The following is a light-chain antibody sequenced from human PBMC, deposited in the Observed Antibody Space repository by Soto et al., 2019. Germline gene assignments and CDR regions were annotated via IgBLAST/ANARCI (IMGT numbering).Light chain of an antibody. CDR1: SSNIGNNF. CDR2: DDN. V-gene: IGLV1-51*01. CDR3: GTWDSSLSAGV. J-gene: IGLJ2*01. Sequence: QAVVTQPTSVSAAPGQTVTISCSGSSSNIGNNFVSWYQQLPGTAPKLLICDDNRRPSGIPDRFSGSKSGTSATLGITGLQTGDEADYYFGTWDSSLSAGVFGGGTKLTVL.